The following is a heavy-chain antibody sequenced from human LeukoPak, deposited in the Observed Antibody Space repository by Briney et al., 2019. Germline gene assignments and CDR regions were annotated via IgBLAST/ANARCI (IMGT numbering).Heavy chain of an antibody. CDR2: IYWNDDK. D-gene: IGHD6-13*01. CDR3: AHRRQQLVLFDY. CDR1: GFSLSTSGVG. V-gene: IGHV2-5*01. J-gene: IGHJ4*02. Sequence: SGPTLVKPTQTLTLTCTFSGFSLSTSGVGVGWIRQPPGKALEWLALIYWNDDKRYSPSLKSRLTITKDTSKNQVVLTMTNMDPVDTATYYCAHRRQQLVLFDYWGQGTLVTVSS.